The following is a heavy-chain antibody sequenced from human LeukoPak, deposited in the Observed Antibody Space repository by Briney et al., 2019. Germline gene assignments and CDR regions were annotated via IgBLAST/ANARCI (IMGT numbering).Heavy chain of an antibody. Sequence: SLINSDLTTTTYVSSVKGPFTISRANAKNTLYLQMNSLRAEDTAVYYCAILTGYTAVASDYWGQGTLVTVSS. CDR3: AILTGYTAVASDY. D-gene: IGHD3-9*01. CDR2: INSDLTTT. V-gene: IGHV3-74*01. J-gene: IGHJ4*02.